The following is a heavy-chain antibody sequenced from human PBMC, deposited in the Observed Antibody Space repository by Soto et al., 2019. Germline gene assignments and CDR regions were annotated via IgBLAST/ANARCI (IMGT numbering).Heavy chain of an antibody. D-gene: IGHD3-22*01. Sequence: QVQLVQSGAEVKKPGSSVKVSCKASGGTFSSYTISWVRQAPGQGLEWMGRIIPILGIANYAQKFQGRVTITADKSTSTAYMGLSSLSSEDTAVYYCSRSYYDSSGYAFDIWGQGTMVNVSS. V-gene: IGHV1-69*02. CDR2: IIPILGIA. CDR1: GGTFSSYT. CDR3: SRSYYDSSGYAFDI. J-gene: IGHJ3*02.